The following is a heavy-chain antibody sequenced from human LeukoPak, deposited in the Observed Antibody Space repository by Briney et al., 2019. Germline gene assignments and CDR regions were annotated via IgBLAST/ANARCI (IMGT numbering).Heavy chain of an antibody. V-gene: IGHV3-74*01. CDR3: ARPLSGYSSSLGY. Sequence: GGSLRLSCAASGFTFSSYWMLWVRQDPGKELLWVSRINSDGSSTSYADSVKGRFTISRDNAKNTLYLQMNSLRAEDTAVYYCARPLSGYSSSLGYWGQGTLVTVSS. J-gene: IGHJ4*02. CDR2: INSDGSST. D-gene: IGHD6-6*01. CDR1: GFTFSSYW.